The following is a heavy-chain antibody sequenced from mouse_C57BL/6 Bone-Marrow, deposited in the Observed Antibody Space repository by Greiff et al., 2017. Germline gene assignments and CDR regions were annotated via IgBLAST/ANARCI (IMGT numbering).Heavy chain of an antibody. CDR1: GFSLTSYA. CDR2: IWTGGGT. CDR3: ARIRVYSYGSGYGYFDV. V-gene: IGHV2-9-1*01. D-gene: IGHD1-1*01. Sequence: VQVVESGPGLVAPSQSLSITCTVSGFSLTSYAISWVRQPPGKGLEWLGVIWTGGGTNYNSALKSRLSISKDNSKSQVFLKMNSLQTVDTARYYCARIRVYSYGSGYGYFDVWGTGTTVTVSS. J-gene: IGHJ1*03.